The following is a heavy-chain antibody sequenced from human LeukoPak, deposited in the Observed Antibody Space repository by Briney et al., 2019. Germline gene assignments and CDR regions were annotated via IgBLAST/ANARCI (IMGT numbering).Heavy chain of an antibody. CDR1: GFTFSRYG. CDR2: IWYDGSNK. CDR3: ARDYAHSSSWYYNWFDP. J-gene: IGHJ5*02. D-gene: IGHD6-13*01. V-gene: IGHV3-33*01. Sequence: GGSLRLSCAASGFTFSRYGMHWVRQAPGKGLEWVADIWYDGSNKYYADSVKGRFTISRDNSKNTLYLQMNSLRAEDTAVYYCARDYAHSSSWYYNWFDPWGQGTLVTVSS.